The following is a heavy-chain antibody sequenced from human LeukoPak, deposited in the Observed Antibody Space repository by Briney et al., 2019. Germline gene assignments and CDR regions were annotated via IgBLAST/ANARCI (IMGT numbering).Heavy chain of an antibody. J-gene: IGHJ3*02. V-gene: IGHV1-69*04. Sequence: GASVKVSCKASGYTFTGYYMHWVRQAPGQVLAWMGRVIPILGIANYAQKFQGRVTITADKSTRTAYMELSSLRSEDTAVYYCARDPQIYGDYAAGAFDIWGQGTMVTVSS. CDR3: ARDPQIYGDYAAGAFDI. D-gene: IGHD4-17*01. CDR1: GYTFTGYY. CDR2: VIPILGIA.